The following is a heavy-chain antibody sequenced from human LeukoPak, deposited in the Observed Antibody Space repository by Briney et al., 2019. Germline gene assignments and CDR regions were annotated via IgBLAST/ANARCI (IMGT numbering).Heavy chain of an antibody. CDR2: IRHDESKT. J-gene: IGHJ6*03. D-gene: IGHD3-16*01. V-gene: IGHV3-30*02. Sequence: GGSLRLSCAASGLIFSSYGMHWVRQAPSEGLEWVAYIRHDESKTFYADSVKGRFTISRDNSKNTLYLQMHSLRVEDTALYYCAKPVIPSAYQGTYYMDVWGKGTTVTVSS. CDR3: AKPVIPSAYQGTYYMDV. CDR1: GLIFSSYG.